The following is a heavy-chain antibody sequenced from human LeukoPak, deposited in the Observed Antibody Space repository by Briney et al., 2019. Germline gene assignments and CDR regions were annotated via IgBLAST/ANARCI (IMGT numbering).Heavy chain of an antibody. V-gene: IGHV1-24*01. CDR3: ATSGSYFIVGWFDP. Sequence: ASVKVSCKVSGYTLTELSMHSVRQAPGKGLEWMGGFDPGDGETIYAQKFQGRVTMTEDTSTDTAYMELSSLRSEDTAVYYCATSGSYFIVGWFDPWGQGTLVTVSS. D-gene: IGHD1-26*01. CDR2: FDPGDGET. J-gene: IGHJ5*02. CDR1: GYTLTELS.